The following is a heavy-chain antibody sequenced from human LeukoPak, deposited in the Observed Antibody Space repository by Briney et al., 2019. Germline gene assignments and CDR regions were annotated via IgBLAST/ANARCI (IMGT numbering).Heavy chain of an antibody. CDR2: IYYSGST. D-gene: IGHD3-10*02. J-gene: IGHJ4*02. Sequence: SETLSLTCTVSGGSISSYSWSWIRQPPGKGLEWIGYIYYSGSTNYNPSLKSRVTTSVDTSKNQFSLKLSSVTAADTAVYYCARSDTYYVKPFDYWGQGTLVTVSS. V-gene: IGHV4-59*01. CDR1: GGSISSYS. CDR3: ARSDTYYVKPFDY.